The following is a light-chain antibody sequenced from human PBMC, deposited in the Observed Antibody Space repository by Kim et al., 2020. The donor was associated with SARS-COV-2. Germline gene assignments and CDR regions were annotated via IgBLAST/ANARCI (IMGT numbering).Light chain of an antibody. CDR1: HSVSKY. J-gene: IGKJ5*01. CDR2: ESS. CDR3: QQRLNWPPIT. V-gene: IGKV3-11*01. Sequence: PGESAPLSCRASHSVSKYLVWYQLKPGPPPRLLIYESSNRATGIPARFSGSGSGTDFTLTITSLEPEDFAVYYCQQRLNWPPITFGQGTRLDIK.